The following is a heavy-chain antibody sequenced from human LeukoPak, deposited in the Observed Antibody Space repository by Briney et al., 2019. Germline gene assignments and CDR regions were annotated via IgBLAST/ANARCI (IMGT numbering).Heavy chain of an antibody. CDR3: ARHVHGSGGFDY. J-gene: IGHJ4*02. CDR2: IYYSGST. D-gene: IGHD3-16*01. V-gene: IGHV4-59*08. Sequence: SETLSLTCTVSGGSISSYYWSWIRQPPGKGLEWIGYIYYSGSTNYNPSLKSRVTMSVDTSNNQFSLKVSSVTAADTAVYYCARHVHGSGGFDYWGQGTLVTVSS. CDR1: GGSISSYY.